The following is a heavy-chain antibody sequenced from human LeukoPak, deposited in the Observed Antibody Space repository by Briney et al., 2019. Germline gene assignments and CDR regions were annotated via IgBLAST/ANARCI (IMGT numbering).Heavy chain of an antibody. CDR3: ATDPSGTYSYYLHY. CDR2: ISGSSGTI. V-gene: IGHV3-48*04. D-gene: IGHD1-26*01. J-gene: IGHJ4*02. CDR1: GFTFSSFI. Sequence: PGGSLRLSCAASGFTFSSFIMNWVRQAPGKGLEWLSYISGSSGTISYTDSVKGRFTISRDNSKNTLYLQMNSLRTEDTAVYYCATDPSGTYSYYLHYWGQGTLVTVSS.